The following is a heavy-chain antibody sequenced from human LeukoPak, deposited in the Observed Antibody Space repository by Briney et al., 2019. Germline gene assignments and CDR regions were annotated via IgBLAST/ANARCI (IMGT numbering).Heavy chain of an antibody. CDR2: IYYSGST. CDR3: ARGRRLQLPDY. D-gene: IGHD5-24*01. Sequence: PSETLSLTCTVSGGSISSYYWSWIRQPPGKGLEWIGSIYYSGSTNYNPSLKSRVTISLDTSKNQFSLKLSSVTAADTAVYYCARGRRLQLPDYWGQGTLVTVSS. J-gene: IGHJ4*02. CDR1: GGSISSYY. V-gene: IGHV4-59*01.